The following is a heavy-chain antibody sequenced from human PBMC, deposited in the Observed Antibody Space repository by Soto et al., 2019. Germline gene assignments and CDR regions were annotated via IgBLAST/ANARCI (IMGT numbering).Heavy chain of an antibody. CDR3: SKDPWNYVSGIDY. D-gene: IGHD1-7*01. CDR2: ISWNSGSI. CDR1: GFTFDDYA. J-gene: IGHJ4*02. V-gene: IGHV3-9*01. Sequence: PGGSLRLSCAASGFTFDDYAMHWVRQAPGKGLEWVSGISWNSGSIGYADSVKGRFTISRDNAKNSLYLQMNSLRAEDTALYYCSKDPWNYVSGIDYWGQGTLVTVSS.